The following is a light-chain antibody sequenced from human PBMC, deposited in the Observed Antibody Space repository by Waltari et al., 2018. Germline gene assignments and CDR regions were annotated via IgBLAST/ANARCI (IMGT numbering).Light chain of an antibody. Sequence: DIVMTQSPDSLAVSLGERATLNCKSSQTVLNSFNNKNCLAWYQQKPGQPPKLLIYWTSTREPGVPDRFSGSGSGTDFTLTISSLQAEDVAVYYCQQYNTAPLTFGGGTKVEIK. V-gene: IGKV4-1*01. J-gene: IGKJ4*01. CDR2: WTS. CDR3: QQYNTAPLT. CDR1: QTVLNSFNNKNC.